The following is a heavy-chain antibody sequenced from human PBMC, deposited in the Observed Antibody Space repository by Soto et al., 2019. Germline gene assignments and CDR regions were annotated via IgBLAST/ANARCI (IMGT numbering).Heavy chain of an antibody. CDR3: ARARYYDILTGYYNQVAKDV. CDR2: LSSSSSYM. Sequence: GGSLRLSCEASGFTFSNSNMNWVSQAPGKGLEWVSSLSSSSSYMYYADSVKGRFTISRDNAKNSLYRQMNSLRAEDTAVYYCARARYYDILTGYYNQVAKDVWGQGTTVNVSS. D-gene: IGHD3-9*01. J-gene: IGHJ6*02. V-gene: IGHV3-21*06. CDR1: GFTFSNSN.